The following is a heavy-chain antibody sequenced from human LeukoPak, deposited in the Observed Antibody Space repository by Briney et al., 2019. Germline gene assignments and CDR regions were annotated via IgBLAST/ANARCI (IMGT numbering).Heavy chain of an antibody. CDR3: ARLREIPVFGVVTKSTSYFDY. CDR2: IKQDRSEK. J-gene: IGHJ4*02. V-gene: IGHV3-7*01. D-gene: IGHD3-3*01. Sequence: GGSLRLSCAASGFTFSSYAMSWVRQAPGKGLELVANIKQDRSEKYYVDSVKGRFTISRDNAKNSLYLQMNSLRAEDTAVYYCARLREIPVFGVVTKSTSYFDYWGQGTLVTVSS. CDR1: GFTFSSYA.